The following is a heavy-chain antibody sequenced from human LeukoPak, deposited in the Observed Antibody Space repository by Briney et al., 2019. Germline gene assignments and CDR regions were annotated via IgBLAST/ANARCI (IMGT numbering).Heavy chain of an antibody. D-gene: IGHD1-26*01. CDR2: IIPILGIA. J-gene: IGHJ5*02. V-gene: IGHV1-69*02. Sequence: SVKVSCKASGGTFSSYTISWVRQAPGQGLEWMGRIIPILGIANYAQKFQGRVTITADKSTSTAYVELSSLRSEDTAVYYCARVSGELDWFDPWGQGTLVTVSS. CDR3: ARVSGELDWFDP. CDR1: GGTFSSYT.